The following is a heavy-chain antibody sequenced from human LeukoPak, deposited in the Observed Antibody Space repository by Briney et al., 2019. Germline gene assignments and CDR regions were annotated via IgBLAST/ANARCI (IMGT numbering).Heavy chain of an antibody. J-gene: IGHJ4*02. Sequence: PGWSLRLSCEASGFTFSNYWMHWVRQAPGKWLVWVSRINRDGSSTRYADSVKGRFTISRDNAKNTVYMQMNSLRAEDTAVYYCGRELDWLPTLDYWGQGTLVTVSS. D-gene: IGHD3-9*01. CDR3: GRELDWLPTLDY. V-gene: IGHV3-74*01. CDR2: INRDGSST. CDR1: GFTFSNYW.